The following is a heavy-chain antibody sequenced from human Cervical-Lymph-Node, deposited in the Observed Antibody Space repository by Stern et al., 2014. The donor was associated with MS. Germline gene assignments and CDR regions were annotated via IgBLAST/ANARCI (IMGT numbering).Heavy chain of an antibody. D-gene: IGHD6-13*01. Sequence: QLVQSGGGVVQPGRSLRLSCIASGFTFSNYPMDWVRQAPGKGLEWVAVISYDGTKKHYADSVKGRFSISRDNSKNTVFLQMSSLRDEDTAFYFCAREVGRGVVASGSFDYWGQGALVTVSS. CDR3: AREVGRGVVASGSFDY. J-gene: IGHJ4*02. V-gene: IGHV3-30-3*01. CDR2: ISYDGTKK. CDR1: GFTFSNYP.